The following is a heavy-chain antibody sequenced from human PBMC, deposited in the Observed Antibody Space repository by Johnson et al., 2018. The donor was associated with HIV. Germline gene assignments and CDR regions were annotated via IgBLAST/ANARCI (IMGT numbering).Heavy chain of an antibody. CDR1: GFTFSNHW. J-gene: IGHJ3*02. CDR2: INSDGSSR. CDR3: ARASDAFDI. Sequence: VQLVESGGGVVQPGGSLSLSCAASGFTFSNHWMHWVRQAPGKGLVWVSRINSDGSSRNYADSVKGRFTISRDNAKNTLYLQMNSLRAEDTAVYYCARASDAFDIWGQGTMVTVSS. V-gene: IGHV3-74*02.